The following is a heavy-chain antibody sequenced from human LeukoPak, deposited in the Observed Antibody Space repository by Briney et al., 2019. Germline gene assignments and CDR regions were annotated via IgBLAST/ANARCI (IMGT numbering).Heavy chain of an antibody. D-gene: IGHD6-13*01. J-gene: IGHJ5*02. Sequence: SETLSLTCAVYGGCFSGYYWSWIRQPPGKGLEWIGEINHSGSTNYNPSLKSRVTISVDTSKNQFSLKLSSVTAADTAVYYCARARPPVYNMSWSRSPFDPWGQGTLVTVSS. CDR2: INHSGST. CDR3: ARARPPVYNMSWSRSPFDP. CDR1: GGCFSGYY. V-gene: IGHV4-34*01.